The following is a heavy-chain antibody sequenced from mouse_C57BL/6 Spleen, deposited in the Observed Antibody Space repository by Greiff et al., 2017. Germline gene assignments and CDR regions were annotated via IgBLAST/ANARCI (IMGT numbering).Heavy chain of an antibody. CDR2: IDPSDSET. J-gene: IGHJ3*01. D-gene: IGHD2-4*01. CDR1: GYTFTSYW. V-gene: IGHV1-52*01. Sequence: QVQLQQPGAELVRPGSSVKLSCKASGYTFTSYWMHWVKQRPIQGLEWIGNIDPSDSETHYNQKFKDKATLTVDKSSSTAYMQLSSLTSEDSAVYYCARDDDYAWFAYWGQGTLVTVSA. CDR3: ARDDDYAWFAY.